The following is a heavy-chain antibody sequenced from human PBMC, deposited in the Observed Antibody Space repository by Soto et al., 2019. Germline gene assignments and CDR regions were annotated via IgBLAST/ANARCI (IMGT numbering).Heavy chain of an antibody. CDR1: GGSFSGYY. J-gene: IGHJ5*02. Sequence: QVQLQQWGAGLLKPSETLSLTCAVYGGSFSGYYWSWIRQPPGKGLEWIGEINHSGSTNYNPSLKSRVTLSVDTSKNQFSLKLSSVTAADTAVYYCARVGTLVATSSSWGQGTLVTVSP. CDR3: ARVGTLVATSSS. V-gene: IGHV4-34*01. D-gene: IGHD5-12*01. CDR2: INHSGST.